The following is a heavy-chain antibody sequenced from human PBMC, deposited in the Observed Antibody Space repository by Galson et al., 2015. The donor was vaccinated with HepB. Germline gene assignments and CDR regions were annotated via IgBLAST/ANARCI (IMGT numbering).Heavy chain of an antibody. V-gene: IGHV5-51*01. CDR2: IYPGDSDA. D-gene: IGHD1-1*01. J-gene: IGHJ3*02. Sequence: QSGAEVKKPGESLKISCQGSGYSFTGYWIGWVRQMPGKGLEWMGIIYPGDSDAQYSPSFQGQVAISSDKSISTTYLQWSSLKASDTAMYYCARQGTAGTWYAFDIWGQGTMVTVSS. CDR3: ARQGTAGTWYAFDI. CDR1: GYSFTGYW.